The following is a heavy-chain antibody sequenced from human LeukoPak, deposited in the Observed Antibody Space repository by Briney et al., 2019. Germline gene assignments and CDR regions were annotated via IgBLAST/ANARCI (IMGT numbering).Heavy chain of an antibody. CDR1: GFTFSNAW. J-gene: IGHJ4*02. V-gene: IGHV3-15*01. D-gene: IGHD3-3*01. CDR2: IKSKSDGGTI. Sequence: KSGGSLRLSCAASGFTFSNAWMSWVRQAPGKGLEWVGRIKSKSDGGTIDYAAPVKGRFTISRDDSKNMLYLQMNSLKNEDTAVYYCTTDVHPFLEGRTSYFDYWGQGTLVTVSS. CDR3: TTDVHPFLEGRTSYFDY.